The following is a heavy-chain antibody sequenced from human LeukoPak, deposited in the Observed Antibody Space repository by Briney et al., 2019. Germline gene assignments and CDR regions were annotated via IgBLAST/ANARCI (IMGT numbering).Heavy chain of an antibody. CDR3: ARVDRSHFYLDV. Sequence: SVNVSCKASGGTFRTYSVTWVRQAPGQGLEWMGGIIPIFGTPNYAQKFQGRVKVTTDDATGTAYMELSSLMSEDTAIYYCARVDRSHFYLDVWGKGTPVTVSS. J-gene: IGHJ6*03. CDR2: IIPIFGTP. CDR1: GGTFRTYS. V-gene: IGHV1-69*05.